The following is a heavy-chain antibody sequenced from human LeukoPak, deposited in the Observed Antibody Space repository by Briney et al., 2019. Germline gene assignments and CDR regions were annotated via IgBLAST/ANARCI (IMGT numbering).Heavy chain of an antibody. CDR1: GGSFSGYY. D-gene: IGHD4-17*01. CDR2: INHSGST. V-gene: IGHV4-34*01. Sequence: SETLSLTCAVYGGSFSGYYWSWIRQPPGKGLEWIGEINHSGSTNYNPSLKSRVTISVDTSKNQFSLKLGSVTAADTAAYYCARGALATADAFDIWGQGTMVTVSS. J-gene: IGHJ3*02. CDR3: ARGALATADAFDI.